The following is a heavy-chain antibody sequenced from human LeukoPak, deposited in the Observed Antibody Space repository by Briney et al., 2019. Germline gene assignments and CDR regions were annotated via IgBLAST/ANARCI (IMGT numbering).Heavy chain of an antibody. CDR3: VKRSMTSKSNYYYDF. Sequence: PGGSLRLSCSASGFTFSSYAMHWVRQAPGKGLEYVSSTDSSGGSTYYAESVKGRFTISRDNSKNTLYLQMSSLRAEDTAVYYCVKRSMTSKSNYYYDFWGQGALVTASS. CDR2: TDSSGGST. CDR1: GFTFSSYA. J-gene: IGHJ4*02. V-gene: IGHV3-64D*06. D-gene: IGHD6-6*01.